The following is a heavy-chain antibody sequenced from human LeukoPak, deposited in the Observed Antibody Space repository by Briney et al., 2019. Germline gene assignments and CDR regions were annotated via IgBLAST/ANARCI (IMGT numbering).Heavy chain of an antibody. CDR1: GGTFSSYT. CDR2: IIPMLGIA. J-gene: IGHJ4*02. Sequence: SVKVSCKASGGTFSSYTISWVRQAPGQGLEWMGRIIPMLGIANYAQKFQGRVTITADKSTSTAYMELSSLRSEDTAVYYCARDSVDTAMVTGWYFDYWGQGTLVTVSS. CDR3: ARDSVDTAMVTGWYFDY. V-gene: IGHV1-69*04. D-gene: IGHD5-18*01.